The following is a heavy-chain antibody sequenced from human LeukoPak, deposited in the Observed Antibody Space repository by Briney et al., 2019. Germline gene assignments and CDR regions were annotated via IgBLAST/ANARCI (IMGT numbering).Heavy chain of an antibody. D-gene: IGHD3-22*01. J-gene: IGHJ4*02. CDR1: GCTFSSYS. V-gene: IGHV3-48*01. Sequence: GGSLRLSCATSGCTFSSYSMNWVRQAPGEGLEWVSYISSSSSTIYYADSVKGRFTISRDNAKNSLYLQMNSLRAEDTAVYYCARETPYDSSGYYGDYWGQGTLVTVSS. CDR3: ARETPYDSSGYYGDY. CDR2: ISSSSSTI.